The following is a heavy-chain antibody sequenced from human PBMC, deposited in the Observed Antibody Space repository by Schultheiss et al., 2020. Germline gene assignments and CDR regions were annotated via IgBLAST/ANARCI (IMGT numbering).Heavy chain of an antibody. J-gene: IGHJ5*02. Sequence: ASVKVSCKASGYTFTNYGVNWVRQAPGQGLEWMGWISAYNGNTNYAQKLQGRVTMTTDTSTSTAYMELRSLRSDDTAVYYCARVITGTRRWFDPWGQGTLVTVSS. V-gene: IGHV1-18*01. CDR3: ARVITGTRRWFDP. CDR2: ISAYNGNT. D-gene: IGHD1-7*01. CDR1: GYTFTNYG.